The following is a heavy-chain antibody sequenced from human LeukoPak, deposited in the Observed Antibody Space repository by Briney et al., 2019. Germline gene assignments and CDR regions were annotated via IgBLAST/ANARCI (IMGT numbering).Heavy chain of an antibody. CDR1: GFTFSSYG. D-gene: IGHD3-9*01. Sequence: GGSLRLSCAASGFTFSSYGMHWVRQAPGKGLEWVAVISYDGGNKYYADSVKGRFTISRDNSKNTLYLQMNSLRAEDTAVYYCAKDRVRYPEGWFDPWGQGTLVTVSS. CDR2: ISYDGGNK. J-gene: IGHJ5*02. CDR3: AKDRVRYPEGWFDP. V-gene: IGHV3-30*18.